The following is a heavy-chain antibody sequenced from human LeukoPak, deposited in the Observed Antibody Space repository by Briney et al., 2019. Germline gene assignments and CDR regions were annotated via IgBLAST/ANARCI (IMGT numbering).Heavy chain of an antibody. CDR3: ASPYSSRWYELCY. D-gene: IGHD6-13*01. V-gene: IGHV3-11*04. Sequence: GSLRLSCAASGFTFSDYYMSWIRQAPGKALEWVSYVSSGSSTIYYADSVKGRFTVSRDNGKRSLYLQMNSLRAEDTAVCYCASPYSSRWYELCYWGQGTLVTVSS. J-gene: IGHJ4*02. CDR2: VSSGSSTI. CDR1: GFTFSDYY.